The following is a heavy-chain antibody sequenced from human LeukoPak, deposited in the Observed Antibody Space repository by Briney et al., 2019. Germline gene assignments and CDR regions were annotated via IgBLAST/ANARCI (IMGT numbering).Heavy chain of an antibody. V-gene: IGHV4-59*01. CDR1: GGSISSYY. D-gene: IGHD5-18*01. CDR3: ARSFRGYSYGDAFDI. J-gene: IGHJ3*02. Sequence: SETLSLTCTVSGGSISSYYWSWIRQPPGKGLEWIGYIYYSGSTNYNPSLKSRVTISVDTSKNQFSLRLSSVTAADTAVYYCARSFRGYSYGDAFDIWGQGTMVTVSS. CDR2: IYYSGST.